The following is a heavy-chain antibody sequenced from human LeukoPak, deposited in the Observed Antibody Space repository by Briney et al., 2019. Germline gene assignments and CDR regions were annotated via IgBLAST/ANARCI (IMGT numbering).Heavy chain of an antibody. CDR1: GYTFTSYG. D-gene: IGHD1-26*01. V-gene: IGHV1-18*01. J-gene: IGHJ4*02. Sequence: GASVKVSCKASGYTFTSYGISWVRQAPGQGLEWTGWISAYNGNTNYAQKLQGRVTMTTDTSTSTAYMELRSLRSDDTAVYYCARTGAVVGATSAVYWGQGTLVTVSS. CDR2: ISAYNGNT. CDR3: ARTGAVVGATSAVY.